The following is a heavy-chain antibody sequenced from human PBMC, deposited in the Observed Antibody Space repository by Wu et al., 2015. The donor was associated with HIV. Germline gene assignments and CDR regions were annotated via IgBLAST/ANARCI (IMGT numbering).Heavy chain of an antibody. D-gene: IGHD3-16*01. CDR2: INPNNGGT. CDR3: ARDQGPGRGKGLDY. CDR1: QYTFTDYY. V-gene: IGHV1-2*02. J-gene: IGHJ4*02. Sequence: QVQLVQSGPELKKPRASVKVSCKASQYTFTDYYINWVRQAPGQGLEWMGWINPNNGGTSYAQKFQDRATITRDTSTGVVYLGLIGLRSADTAVYFCARDQGPGRGKGLDYWGRGSLVTVSS.